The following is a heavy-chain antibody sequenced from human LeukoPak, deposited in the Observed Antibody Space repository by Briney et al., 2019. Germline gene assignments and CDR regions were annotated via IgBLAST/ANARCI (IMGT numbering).Heavy chain of an antibody. J-gene: IGHJ3*02. V-gene: IGHV3-53*01. CDR3: ARFTIFGVEKTADGFDI. CDR2: IYSGGST. D-gene: IGHD3-3*01. CDR1: GFTVSSNY. Sequence: GRSLRLSCAASGFTVSSNYMSWVRQAPGKGLEWVSVIYSGGSTYYADSVKGRFTISRDNSKNTLYLQMNSLRAEDTAVYYCARFTIFGVEKTADGFDIWGQGTPVTVSS.